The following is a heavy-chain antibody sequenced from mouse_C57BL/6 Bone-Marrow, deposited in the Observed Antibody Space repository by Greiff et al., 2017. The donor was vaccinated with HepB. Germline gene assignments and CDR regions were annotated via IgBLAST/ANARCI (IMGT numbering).Heavy chain of an antibody. D-gene: IGHD2-12*01. V-gene: IGHV14-4*01. CDR3: TGETTFFDY. Sequence: EVQLQQSGAELVRPGASVKLSCTASGFNIKDDYMHWVKQRPEQGLEWIGWIDPENGDTEYASKFQGKATITDDTSSHTAYLQLSSLTSEDTAVYYCTGETTFFDYWGQGTTLTVSS. CDR2: IDPENGDT. CDR1: GFNIKDDY. J-gene: IGHJ2*01.